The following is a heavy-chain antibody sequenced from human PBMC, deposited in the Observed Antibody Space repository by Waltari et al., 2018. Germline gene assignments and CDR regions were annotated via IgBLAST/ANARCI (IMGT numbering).Heavy chain of an antibody. Sequence: EVQLVESGGGLIQPGGSLRLSCAASGFTVSSKYMSWVRQAPGKGLEWVSLIHSDGKTYYADSAKGRFTISRDNFKNTLYLQMNRLRAEYTAVYYCTSGWGFDPWGQGTLVTVSS. CDR1: GFTVSSKY. CDR3: TSGWGFDP. D-gene: IGHD6-19*01. J-gene: IGHJ5*02. V-gene: IGHV3-53*01. CDR2: IHSDGKT.